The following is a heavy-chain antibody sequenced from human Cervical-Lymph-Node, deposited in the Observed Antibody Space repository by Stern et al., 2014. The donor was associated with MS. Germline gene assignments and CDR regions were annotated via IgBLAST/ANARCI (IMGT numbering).Heavy chain of an antibody. CDR1: RGSISTYY. V-gene: IGHV4-4*07. Sequence: QVQLQESGPRQVKTAETLSLTCSVSRGSISTYYWSWIRQPAGKGLEWIGRVSTTGNTGYNPSLKNRVTMSVDPSKNQSSLHLKSVTAADTAMYFCARDGSWSPLDYWGQGIQVTVSS. J-gene: IGHJ4*02. CDR3: ARDGSWSPLDY. D-gene: IGHD6-13*01. CDR2: VSTTGNT.